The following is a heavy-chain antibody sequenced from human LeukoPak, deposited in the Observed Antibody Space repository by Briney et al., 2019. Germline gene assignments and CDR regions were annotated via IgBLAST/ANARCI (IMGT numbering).Heavy chain of an antibody. Sequence: GGSLRLSCAASGFTFSSHWMHWVRQAPGKGLVWVSHINSDGSSTTYADSVKGRFTVSRDNAKNTLYLHVNSLRAEDTAVYYCARGLEYCSGGSCYWYFDLWGRGTLVTVSS. CDR3: ARGLEYCSGGSCYWYFDL. V-gene: IGHV3-74*03. D-gene: IGHD2-15*01. J-gene: IGHJ2*01. CDR2: INSDGSST. CDR1: GFTFSSHW.